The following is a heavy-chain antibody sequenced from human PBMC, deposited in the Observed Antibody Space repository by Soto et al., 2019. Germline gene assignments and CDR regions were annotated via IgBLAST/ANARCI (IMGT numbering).Heavy chain of an antibody. J-gene: IGHJ3*02. CDR1: GFTFSIFA. CDR3: SRDPNGDYIGAFDN. CDR2: ITGNGDYA. V-gene: IGHV3-23*01. Sequence: PGGSLRLSCAASGFTFSIFAMTWVRQAPGKGLEWVASITGNGDYARYTDSVQGRFTISRDNSKNTLYLQMNSLRTEDTALYYCSRDPNGDYIGAFDNWGQGTMVTV. D-gene: IGHD4-17*01.